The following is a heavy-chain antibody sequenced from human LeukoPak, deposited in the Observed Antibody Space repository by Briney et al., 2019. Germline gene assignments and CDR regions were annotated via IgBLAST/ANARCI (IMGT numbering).Heavy chain of an antibody. J-gene: IGHJ6*03. CDR1: GFTLSSYG. Sequence: GGSLRLSCAASGFTLSSYGMHWVRQAPGKGLEWVAFIRYDGSNKYYADSVKGRFTISRDNAKNSLYLQMSSLRAEDTAVYYCTRVEETATTAAIIRKYSYYYYYMDVWGKGNTVTVSS. V-gene: IGHV3-30*02. CDR3: TRVEETATTAAIIRKYSYYYYYMDV. CDR2: IRYDGSNK. D-gene: IGHD4-11*01.